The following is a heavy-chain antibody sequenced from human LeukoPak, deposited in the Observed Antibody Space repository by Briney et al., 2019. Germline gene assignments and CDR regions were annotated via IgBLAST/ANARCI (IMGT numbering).Heavy chain of an antibody. CDR3: ARDYWWNYDY. CDR1: GFTFSDYA. J-gene: IGHJ4*02. D-gene: IGHD1-7*01. V-gene: IGHV3-30-3*01. CDR2: ISKDGSDK. Sequence: GGSLRLSCAASGFTFSDYAMHWVRQAPGKGLEWVAVISKDGSDKYYPGSVRGRFTISRDNSKNTIYLQMDSLRGEDTAIYYCARDYWWNYDYWRQGTLVTVSS.